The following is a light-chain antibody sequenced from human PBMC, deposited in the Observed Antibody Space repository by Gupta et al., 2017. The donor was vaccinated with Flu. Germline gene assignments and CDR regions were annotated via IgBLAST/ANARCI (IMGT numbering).Light chain of an antibody. CDR2: KDS. V-gene: IGLV3-25*02. Sequence: SYELTQPPSVSLSPAQTARIPCPGDALPKQYAYWYQQKPGQAPVLVIYKDSERPSGIPERFSGSSSGTTVTLTISGVQAEDEADYYCQSADSSGTYAVFGGGTKLTVL. J-gene: IGLJ3*02. CDR1: ALPKQY. CDR3: QSADSSGTYAV.